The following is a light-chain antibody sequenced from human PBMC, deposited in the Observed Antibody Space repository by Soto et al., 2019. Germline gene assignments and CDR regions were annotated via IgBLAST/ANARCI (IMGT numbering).Light chain of an antibody. CDR2: DAS. CDR3: QQYDHLIRT. V-gene: IGKV1-33*01. J-gene: IGKJ2*02. CDR1: QDIGDD. Sequence: DIQMTQSPSSLSASVGDRVTITCQASQDIGDDLNWYQKKPGKAPELLIYDASNLETGVPSRFGGSASGTDFTFTISSLQAEGSATYYCQQYDHLIRTFGQGTKLEIK.